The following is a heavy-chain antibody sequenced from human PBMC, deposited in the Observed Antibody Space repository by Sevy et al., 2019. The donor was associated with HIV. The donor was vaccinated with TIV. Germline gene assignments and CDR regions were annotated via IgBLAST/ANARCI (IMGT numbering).Heavy chain of an antibody. J-gene: IGHJ4*02. CDR3: AREGCTRPHDY. CDR2: LSFGCGKI. CDR1: GFNFNIYS. D-gene: IGHD2-8*01. Sequence: GGSLRLSCAVSGFNFNIYSMSSVRQAPGKGLEWVSTLSFGCGKINYADSVKGRFIISRDDSKNTLYLQMNSLRAEDTAVYFCAREGCTRPHDYWGQGTLVTVSS. V-gene: IGHV3-23*01.